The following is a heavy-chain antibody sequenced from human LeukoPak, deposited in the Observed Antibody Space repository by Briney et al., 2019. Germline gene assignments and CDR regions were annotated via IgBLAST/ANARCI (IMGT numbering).Heavy chain of an antibody. D-gene: IGHD5-18*01. J-gene: IGHJ4*02. CDR3: ARDKANSYGYFDY. V-gene: IGHV3-7*01. Sequence: GGSLRLSCAASGFTFSSYWMSWVRQAPGKGLEWVANIKQDGSEKYYVDSVKGRFTISRDNAKNSLYLQMNSLRAEDTAVYYCARDKANSYGYFDYWGQGTLVTVSS. CDR2: IKQDGSEK. CDR1: GFTFSSYW.